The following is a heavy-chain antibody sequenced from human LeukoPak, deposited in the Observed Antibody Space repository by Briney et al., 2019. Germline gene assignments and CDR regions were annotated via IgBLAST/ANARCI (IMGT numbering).Heavy chain of an antibody. Sequence: PGGTLTLSCAASGFTFSSSAMSWVRQAPGKGLEWVSTISGSDSSTYYADSVKGRFTISRDNSKNTLYLQMNSLRADDTAVYYCAKSGYNRFDYWGQGTLVTVSS. D-gene: IGHD5-24*01. CDR3: AKSGYNRFDY. V-gene: IGHV3-23*01. J-gene: IGHJ4*02. CDR2: ISGSDSST. CDR1: GFTFSSSA.